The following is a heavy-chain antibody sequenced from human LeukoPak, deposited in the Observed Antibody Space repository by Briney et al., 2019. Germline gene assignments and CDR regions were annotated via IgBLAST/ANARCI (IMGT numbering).Heavy chain of an antibody. CDR3: ARGRGSSWYYFDS. CDR1: GGSITSGSYY. J-gene: IGHJ4*02. V-gene: IGHV4-61*02. D-gene: IGHD6-13*01. CDR2: IYASGNT. Sequence: SQTLSLTCTVSGGSITSGSYYWSWVRQPAGKGLEWIGRIYASGNTNYNPSLKGRVTMTVDTSKNQFSLNLSSVTAADTAVYYCARGRGSSWYYFDSWGQGTLVTVSS.